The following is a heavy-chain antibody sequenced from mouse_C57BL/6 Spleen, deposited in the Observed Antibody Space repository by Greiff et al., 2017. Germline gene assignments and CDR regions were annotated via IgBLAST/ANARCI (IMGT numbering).Heavy chain of an antibody. Sequence: VKLMESGPGLVAPSQCLSITCTVSGFSLTSYAISWVRQPPGKGLEWLGVIWTGGGTNYNSALKSRLSISKDNSKSQVFLRMNSLQTDDTARYYCARRGDYDMNAMDYWGQGTSVTVSS. CDR3: ARRGDYDMNAMDY. V-gene: IGHV2-9-1*01. CDR1: GFSLTSYA. D-gene: IGHD2-4*01. CDR2: IWTGGGT. J-gene: IGHJ4*01.